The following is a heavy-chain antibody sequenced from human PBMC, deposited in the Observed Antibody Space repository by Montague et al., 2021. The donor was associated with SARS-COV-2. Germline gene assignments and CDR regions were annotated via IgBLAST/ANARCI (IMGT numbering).Heavy chain of an antibody. J-gene: IGHJ4*02. D-gene: IGHD6-6*01. CDR3: ARTPTRPLSLDS. V-gene: IGHV4-59*10. Sequence: SETLSLTCAVYGGSLTGFPWSWVRQPAGKGLEWIGRVTPSGTTNYSLSLRSRVTMSVDTSKNQFSLNLNSVTAADTAIYYCARTPTRPLSLDSWGQGTLVTVSS. CDR1: GGSLTGFP. CDR2: VTPSGTT.